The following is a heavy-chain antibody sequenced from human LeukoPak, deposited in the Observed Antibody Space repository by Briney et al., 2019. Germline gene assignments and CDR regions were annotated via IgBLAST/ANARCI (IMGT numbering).Heavy chain of an antibody. Sequence: GGSLRLSCAASGFTFSSYAMSWVRQAPGKGLEWVSAISGSGGSTYYADSVKGRFTISRDNSKNTLYLQMNSLRAEDTAVYYCATARSGSYYNAFDYWGQGTLVTVSS. CDR1: GFTFSSYA. D-gene: IGHD3-10*01. J-gene: IGHJ4*02. V-gene: IGHV3-23*01. CDR2: ISGSGGST. CDR3: ATARSGSYYNAFDY.